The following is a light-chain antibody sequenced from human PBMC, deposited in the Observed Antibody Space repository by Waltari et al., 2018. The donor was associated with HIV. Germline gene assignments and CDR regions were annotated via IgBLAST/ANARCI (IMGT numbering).Light chain of an antibody. CDR3: GTWDTSLSAGV. J-gene: IGLJ2*01. Sequence: QSVLTQPPSVSAAPGQKVTMSCSGSSSNIGNNYVSCYQQLPGTAPKLLIYDNNKRPSGIPDRFSGSKSGTSATLGITGLQTGDEADYYCGTWDTSLSAGVFGGGTKLTVL. CDR1: SSNIGNNY. V-gene: IGLV1-51*01. CDR2: DNN.